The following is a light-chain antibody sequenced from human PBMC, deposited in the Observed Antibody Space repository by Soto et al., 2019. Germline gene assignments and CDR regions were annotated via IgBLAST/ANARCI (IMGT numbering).Light chain of an antibody. CDR3: QQRGDWPPIT. CDR1: QSVSTF. Sequence: EIVLTQSPSTLSLSPGERAILSCRASQSVSTFLAWFQQKPGQPPRLLIYNASNRTTGIPARFSGSGSGTDFTLTISSLEPEDFAVCYCQQRGDWPPITFGQGTRLENK. J-gene: IGKJ5*01. CDR2: NAS. V-gene: IGKV3-11*01.